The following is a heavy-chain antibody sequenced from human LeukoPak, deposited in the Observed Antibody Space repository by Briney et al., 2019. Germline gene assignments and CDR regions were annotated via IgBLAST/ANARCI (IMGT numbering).Heavy chain of an antibody. D-gene: IGHD3-10*02. V-gene: IGHV3-7*03. Sequence: GGSLGLSCAVSGFTFTSYWMSWVRQAPGKGLEWVASIKDGGSVKYYVDSVKGRFTISRDNAKNSLHLQMDSLRAEDTAVYYCARIQLFHGDFDYWGQGTPVTVSS. CDR3: ARIQLFHGDFDY. J-gene: IGHJ4*02. CDR1: GFTFTSYW. CDR2: IKDGGSVK.